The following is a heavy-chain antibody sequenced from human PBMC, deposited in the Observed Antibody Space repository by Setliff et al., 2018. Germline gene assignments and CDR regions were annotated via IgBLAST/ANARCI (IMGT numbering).Heavy chain of an antibody. CDR3: ARSPAVLGIVYLDP. D-gene: IGHD2-15*01. CDR2: IIPMFGTP. V-gene: IGHV1-69*05. Sequence: SVKVSCKASGDSFSNYAISWVRQAPGQGLVWMGGIIPMFGTPAYTQKFQDRVTITTDESTSTAYMELNSLTSEDTAVYYCARSPAVLGIVYLDPWGQGTLVTVSS. J-gene: IGHJ5*02. CDR1: GDSFSNYA.